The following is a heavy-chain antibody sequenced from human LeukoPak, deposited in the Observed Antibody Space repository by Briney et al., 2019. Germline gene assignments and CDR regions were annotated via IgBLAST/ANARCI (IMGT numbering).Heavy chain of an antibody. CDR2: LHRDGGT. D-gene: IGHD3-10*01. CDR3: ARADYSGTYYSPFDY. Sequence: PGGSLRLSCAASGYTVIANHMAWVRQAPGKGLEWVSVLHRDGGTYYSDSVKGRFTISGDISGDISKNTVSLQMDSLRVEDTAVYFCARADYSGTYYSPFDYWGQGTLVSVSP. V-gene: IGHV3-66*01. J-gene: IGHJ4*02. CDR1: GYTVIANH.